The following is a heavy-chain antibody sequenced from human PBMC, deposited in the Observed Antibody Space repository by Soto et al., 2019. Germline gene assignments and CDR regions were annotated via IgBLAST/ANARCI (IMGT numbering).Heavy chain of an antibody. CDR2: INPHSGDT. CDR3: ARGRTVNFYGMDV. Sequence: QVQLVQSGAEVKKPGASVKVSYVASGYTFTDHYIHWVRQAPGQGLEVMGWINPHSGDTIYAQKFQGRVTLTRDPAISTAYMELSRLRSDDTAVYYCARGRTVNFYGMDVWGQGTTVTVSS. CDR1: GYTFTDHY. J-gene: IGHJ6*02. D-gene: IGHD4-17*01. V-gene: IGHV1-2*02.